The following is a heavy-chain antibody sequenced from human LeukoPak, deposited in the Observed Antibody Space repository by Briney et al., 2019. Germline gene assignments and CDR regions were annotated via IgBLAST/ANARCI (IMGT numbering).Heavy chain of an antibody. V-gene: IGHV3-23*01. D-gene: IGHD4/OR15-4a*01. Sequence: GGSLRLSCSASRFTFNNYALTWVRQTPGKGLECVSAISGDGVSPYYADSVRGRFTISRDNSKNTLYLQMNSLRVEDTAVYFCARDPGAFPYYFDSWGQGTLVTVSS. CDR2: ISGDGVSP. CDR3: ARDPGAFPYYFDS. CDR1: RFTFNNYA. J-gene: IGHJ4*02.